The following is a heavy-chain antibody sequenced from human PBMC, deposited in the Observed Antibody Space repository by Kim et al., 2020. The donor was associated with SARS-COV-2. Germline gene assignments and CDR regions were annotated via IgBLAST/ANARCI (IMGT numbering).Heavy chain of an antibody. CDR2: IDPSDSYT. V-gene: IGHV5-10-1*01. J-gene: IGHJ4*02. D-gene: IGHD3-10*01. CDR1: GYSLTSYW. Sequence: GESLKISCKGSGYSLTSYWISWVRQMPGKGPEWLGRIDPSDSYTNYSPSFQGHVTITAAKSISTAYLPWSSQKASDTARYYCAIIPDRPLNMVRRVNPLLFDCWGQGTLVSVSS. CDR3: AIIPDRPLNMVRRVNPLLFDC.